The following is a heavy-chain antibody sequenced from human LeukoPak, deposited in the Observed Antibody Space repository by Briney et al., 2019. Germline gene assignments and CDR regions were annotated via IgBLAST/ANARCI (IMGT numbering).Heavy chain of an antibody. Sequence: GGSLRLSCAASGFTFGSYAMTWVRQAPGKGLEWVSAISGSGGSTYYADSVKGRFTISRDNSKNTLYLQMNSLRAEDTAVYYCAKGVAAAGYYYFDYWGQGTLVTVSS. V-gene: IGHV3-23*01. CDR3: AKGVAAAGYYYFDY. J-gene: IGHJ4*02. CDR2: ISGSGGST. CDR1: GFTFGSYA. D-gene: IGHD6-13*01.